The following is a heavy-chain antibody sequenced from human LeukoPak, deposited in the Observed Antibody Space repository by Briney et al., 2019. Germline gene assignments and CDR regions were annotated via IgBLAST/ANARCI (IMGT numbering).Heavy chain of an antibody. CDR2: ISAYNGNT. D-gene: IGHD6-6*01. V-gene: IGHV1-18*01. J-gene: IGHJ5*02. CDR3: ARDVEYASSSVWFDP. Sequence: GASVKVSCKASGYTFTNYGISWVRQAPRQGLEWMGWISAYNGNTKYAQKLQGRVTMTTDTSTSTAYMELRSLRSDDTAVYYCARDVEYASSSVWFDPWGQGTLVTVSS. CDR1: GYTFTNYG.